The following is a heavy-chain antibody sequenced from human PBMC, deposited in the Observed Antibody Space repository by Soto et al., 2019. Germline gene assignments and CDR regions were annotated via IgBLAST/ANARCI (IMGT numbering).Heavy chain of an antibody. CDR3: AKDGI. J-gene: IGHJ4*02. V-gene: IGHV3-7*01. Sequence: EVQLVESGGGLVQPGGSLRLSCAASGFTFSNYWMTWVRQAPGKGLEWVANIKQDGSEKYYVDSVKGRFTVSRDNAKNSLFLQMNSLRAEDTAVYYCAKDGIWGQGTLVTVSS. CDR1: GFTFSNYW. CDR2: IKQDGSEK. D-gene: IGHD1-26*01.